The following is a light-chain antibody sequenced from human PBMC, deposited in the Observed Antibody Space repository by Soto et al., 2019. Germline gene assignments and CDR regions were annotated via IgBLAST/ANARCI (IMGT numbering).Light chain of an antibody. V-gene: IGKV3-11*01. Sequence: EIVLTQSPATLSSSPGERATLSCRASQSLNNYLAWYQQKPGQAPRLLIFDASTRATGIPARFSGSGSGTDFTLTISTLEPEDFAGYYCQQRSSWPRTFGQAPKVDIK. J-gene: IGKJ1*01. CDR2: DAS. CDR3: QQRSSWPRT. CDR1: QSLNNY.